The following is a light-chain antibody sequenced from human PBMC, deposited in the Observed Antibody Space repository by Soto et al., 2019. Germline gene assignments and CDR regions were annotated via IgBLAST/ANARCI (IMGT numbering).Light chain of an antibody. J-gene: IGLJ1*01. Sequence: QSVLTQPPSVSAAPGQKVTISCSGSSSNIGNNYVSWYQQLPGTAPKLLIYDNNKRPSGIPDRFSGSKSGTSATLGITGLQTGDEADYYCGTWDTSLSAFYVFGTGPKVPVL. CDR2: DNN. CDR3: GTWDTSLSAFYV. V-gene: IGLV1-51*01. CDR1: SSNIGNNY.